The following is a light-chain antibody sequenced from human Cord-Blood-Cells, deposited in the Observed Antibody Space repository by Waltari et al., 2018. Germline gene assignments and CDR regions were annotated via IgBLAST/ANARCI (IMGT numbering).Light chain of an antibody. CDR3: AAWDDSLSGWV. Sequence: QSVLTQPPSASGTPGQRVTIPCSGSSSNIGRNYVSWYQQLPGTAPKLLIYRNNQRPSGVTDRFSGSKSGTSASLAISGLRSEDEADYYCAAWDDSLSGWVFGGGTKLTVL. CDR1: SSNIGRNY. CDR2: RNN. V-gene: IGLV1-47*01. J-gene: IGLJ3*02.